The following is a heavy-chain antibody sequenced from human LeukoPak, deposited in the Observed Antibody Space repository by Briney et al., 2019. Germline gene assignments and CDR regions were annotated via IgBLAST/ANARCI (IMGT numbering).Heavy chain of an antibody. D-gene: IGHD2-15*01. CDR1: GFTFSSYS. CDR2: IKQDGSEK. J-gene: IGHJ4*02. Sequence: GGSLRLSCAASGFTFSSYSMSWVRQAPGKGLEWVANIKQDGSEKYYVDSVKGRFTISRDNAKNSLYLQMNSLRAEDTAVYYCARDKYCSGGSCYPSPPDYWGQGTLVTVSS. V-gene: IGHV3-7*01. CDR3: ARDKYCSGGSCYPSPPDY.